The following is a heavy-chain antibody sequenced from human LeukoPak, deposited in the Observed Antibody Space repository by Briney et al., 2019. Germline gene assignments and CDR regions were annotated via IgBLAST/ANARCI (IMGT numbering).Heavy chain of an antibody. J-gene: IGHJ6*01. D-gene: IGHD3-22*01. CDR1: GFTFSDYY. Sequence: PRRCLRLSWAADGFTFSDYYTSWDSPAPRKLLGWDSYISTSSTYTHSAESVKGRFTISRDNAKNSLYLQMNSLRAGDTDVYYCARASADSSGYYYYYYYGMDVWGQGTTVTVSS. CDR2: ISTSSTYT. CDR3: ARASADSSGYYYYYYYGMDV. V-gene: IGHV3-11*06.